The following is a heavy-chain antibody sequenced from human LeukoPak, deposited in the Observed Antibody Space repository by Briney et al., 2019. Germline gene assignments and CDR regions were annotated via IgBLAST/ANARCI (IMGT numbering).Heavy chain of an antibody. D-gene: IGHD2-15*01. Sequence: SETLSLTCTVSGGSISSYYWSWIRQPAGKGLEWIGRIHNSGSTKYNPSLKSRVTMSVDTSKNQFSLKLRSVTAADTAVYYCARQERVVVVAATQFGFDPWGQGTLVTVSS. V-gene: IGHV4-4*07. CDR3: ARQERVVVVAATQFGFDP. CDR2: IHNSGST. J-gene: IGHJ5*02. CDR1: GGSISSYY.